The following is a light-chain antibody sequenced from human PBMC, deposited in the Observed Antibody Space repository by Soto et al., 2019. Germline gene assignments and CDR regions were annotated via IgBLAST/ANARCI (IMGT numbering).Light chain of an antibody. CDR2: DAS. J-gene: IGKJ4*02. V-gene: IGKV3-11*01. CDR3: QQRSNRPST. CDR1: QSVSSY. Sequence: EIVLTQSPPTLSFSPGERSTLSCRASQSVSSYLAGYQQKPGQAPRLLIYDASNRATGIPARFSGSGSGTDFTLTITSLEPEDFAVYYCQQRSNRPSTFGGGTKVEIK.